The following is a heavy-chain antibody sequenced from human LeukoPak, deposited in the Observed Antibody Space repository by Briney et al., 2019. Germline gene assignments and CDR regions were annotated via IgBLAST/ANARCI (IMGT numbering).Heavy chain of an antibody. Sequence: GASLKISCKGSGYSFASYWIGWVRQMPGKGLEWMGIIYPGDSDTRYSPSFQGQVTISADKSINTAYLQWSSLKASDTAMYYCARGDIVVIPAAAYNWFDPWGQGTLVTVSS. D-gene: IGHD2-2*01. J-gene: IGHJ5*02. CDR1: GYSFASYW. V-gene: IGHV5-51*01. CDR2: IYPGDSDT. CDR3: ARGDIVVIPAAAYNWFDP.